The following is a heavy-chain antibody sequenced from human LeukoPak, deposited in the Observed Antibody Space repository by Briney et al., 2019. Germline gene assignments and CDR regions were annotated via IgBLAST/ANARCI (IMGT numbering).Heavy chain of an antibody. CDR3: AKGGSGSSWYWGYYFDY. CDR1: GFTFSSCA. V-gene: IGHV3-23*01. D-gene: IGHD6-13*01. J-gene: IGHJ4*02. CDR2: ISGSGGST. Sequence: PGGSLRLSCAASGFTFSSCAMSWVRQAPGKGLEWVSAISGSGGSTYYADSVKGRFTISRDNSKNTLYLQMNSLRAEDTAVYYCAKGGSGSSWYWGYYFDYWGQGTLVTVSS.